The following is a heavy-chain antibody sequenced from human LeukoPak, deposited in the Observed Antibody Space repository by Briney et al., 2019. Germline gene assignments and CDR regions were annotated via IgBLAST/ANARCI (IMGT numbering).Heavy chain of an antibody. CDR2: ISAYNGNT. D-gene: IGHD3-10*01. J-gene: IGHJ3*02. CDR3: ARVEEYYYGSGSYSVDAFDI. V-gene: IGHV1-18*01. Sequence: ASVKVSCKASGYTFTSYGISWVRQAPGQGLEWMGWISAYNGNTNCAQKLQGRVTMTTDTSTSTAYMELRSLRSDDTAVYYCARVEEYYYGSGSYSVDAFDIWGQGTMVTVSS. CDR1: GYTFTSYG.